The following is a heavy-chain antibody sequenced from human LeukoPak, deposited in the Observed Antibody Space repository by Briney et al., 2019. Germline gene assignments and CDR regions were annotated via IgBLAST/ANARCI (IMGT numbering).Heavy chain of an antibody. CDR2: IYSGGST. V-gene: IGHV3-53*01. D-gene: IGHD6-19*01. CDR3: AREGYSSGWYRL. J-gene: IGHJ4*02. CDR1: GFTVSSNY. Sequence: GGSLKLSCAASGFTVSSNYMSWVRQAPRKGLEWVSVIYSGGSTYYADSVKGRFTISRDNSKNTLYLQMNSLRAEDTAVYYCAREGYSSGWYRLWGQGTLVTVSS.